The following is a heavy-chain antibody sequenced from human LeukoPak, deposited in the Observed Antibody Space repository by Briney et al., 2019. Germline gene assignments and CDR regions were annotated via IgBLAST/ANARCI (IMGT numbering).Heavy chain of an antibody. CDR2: IIPIFGTA. D-gene: IGHD3-22*01. Sequence: SVKVSCKASGGTFSSYAISWVRQAPGQGLEWMGGIIPIFGTANYAQKFQGRVTITTDESTSTAYMELSSLRSEDTAVYYCARVVRADYDSSGYHFDYWGQGTLVTVSS. CDR1: GGTFSSYA. CDR3: ARVVRADYDSSGYHFDY. J-gene: IGHJ4*02. V-gene: IGHV1-69*05.